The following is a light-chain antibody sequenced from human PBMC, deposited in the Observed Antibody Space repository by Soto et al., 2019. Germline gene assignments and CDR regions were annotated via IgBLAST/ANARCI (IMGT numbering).Light chain of an antibody. V-gene: IGLV2-14*01. CDR3: SSNTRSRTYV. Sequence: QSALTQPASVSGSPGQSITISCTGTSSDVGGYNFVSWYQQHPGKAPKLMIYEVSNRPSGVSNRFSGSKSGTTASLTISGLQAEDEADYYCSSNTRSRTYVFGSGTKVTVL. CDR2: EVS. J-gene: IGLJ1*01. CDR1: SSDVGGYNF.